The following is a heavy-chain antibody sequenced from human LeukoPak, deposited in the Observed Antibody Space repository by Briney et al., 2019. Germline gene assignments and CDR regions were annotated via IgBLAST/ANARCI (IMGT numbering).Heavy chain of an antibody. CDR2: VDPEDGET. J-gene: IGHJ5*02. D-gene: IGHD3-10*01. CDR3: ATGLPGGP. CDR1: GYTFTDYY. Sequence: GASVKAPFKASGYTFTDYYMHWVQQAPGKGLEWMGRVDPEDGETIYAEKFQGRVTITADTPTDTAYMELSSLRSGDTAVYYCATGLPGGPWGQGSRVTFSS. V-gene: IGHV1-69-2*01.